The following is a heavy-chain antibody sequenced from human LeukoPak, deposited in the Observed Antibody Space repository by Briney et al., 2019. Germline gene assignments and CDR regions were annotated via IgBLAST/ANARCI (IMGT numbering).Heavy chain of an antibody. D-gene: IGHD3-10*01. CDR3: ARDRVTMVRGGRDAFDI. J-gene: IGHJ3*02. CDR2: IYSGGST. Sequence: GGSLRLSCAASGFTVSSNYMSWDRQAPGKGLEWVSVIYSGGSTYYADSVKGRFTISRDNSKNTLYLQMNSLRAEDTAVYYCARDRVTMVRGGRDAFDIWGQGTMVTVSS. V-gene: IGHV3-66*01. CDR1: GFTVSSNY.